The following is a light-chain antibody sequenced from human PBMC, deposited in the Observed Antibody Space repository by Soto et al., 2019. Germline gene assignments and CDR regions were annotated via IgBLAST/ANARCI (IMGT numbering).Light chain of an antibody. V-gene: IGKV1-12*02. CDR2: AAS. CDR1: QGISGW. J-gene: IGKJ4*01. Sequence: DIPMPQSPSSVSASVGDRVTITCRATQGISGWLAWYQQKPGKAPKLLIYAASNLQSGVPSRFSGSRSGTDFTLTISSLQPEDFATYYWQQANSFPFTVGGGTKVEIK. CDR3: QQANSFPFT.